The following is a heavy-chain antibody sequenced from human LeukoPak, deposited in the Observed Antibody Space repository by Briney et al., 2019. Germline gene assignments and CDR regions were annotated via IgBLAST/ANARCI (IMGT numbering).Heavy chain of an antibody. CDR2: IYYSGST. D-gene: IGHD3-3*01. CDR3: ARASSNYDFWSGYYHDAFDI. V-gene: IGHV4-59*01. CDR1: GCTISSYY. J-gene: IGHJ3*02. Sequence: PSETLSLTCTVSGCTISSYYWSWMRQPPGKGLEWIGNIYYSGSTNYNPPLKSRSTISVKTTNNLFSLKLSSVTAADTAVYYWARASSNYDFWSGYYHDAFDIWGQGTMVTVSS.